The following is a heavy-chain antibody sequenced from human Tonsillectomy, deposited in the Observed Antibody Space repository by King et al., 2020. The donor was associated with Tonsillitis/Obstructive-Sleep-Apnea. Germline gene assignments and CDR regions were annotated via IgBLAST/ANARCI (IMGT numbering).Heavy chain of an antibody. J-gene: IGHJ4*02. CDR3: VTPREMARTFDY. V-gene: IGHV3-64D*06. Sequence: LVESGGGLVQPGGSLRLSCSASGFTFSDYAMHWVRQAPGKGLEYVSAISHNGGSTYYADSVKGRFTISRDNSKNTLYLQMTSLRPEDTAVYYCVTPREMARTFDYWGPGTLVTVSS. CDR2: ISHNGGST. CDR1: GFTFSDYA. D-gene: IGHD5-24*01.